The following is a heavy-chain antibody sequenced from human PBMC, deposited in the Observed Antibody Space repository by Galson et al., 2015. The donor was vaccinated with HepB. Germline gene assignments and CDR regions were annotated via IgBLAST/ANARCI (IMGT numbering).Heavy chain of an antibody. CDR3: ARDSERFVQGAHYYYMDV. Sequence: SVKVSCKASGGTFSSYAISWVRQAPGQGLEWMGGIIPIFGTANYAQKFQGRVTITADESTSTAYMELSSLRSEDTAVYYCARDSERFVQGAHYYYMDVWGKGTTVTVSS. CDR2: IIPIFGTA. D-gene: IGHD3-10*02. CDR1: GGTFSSYA. V-gene: IGHV1-69*13. J-gene: IGHJ6*03.